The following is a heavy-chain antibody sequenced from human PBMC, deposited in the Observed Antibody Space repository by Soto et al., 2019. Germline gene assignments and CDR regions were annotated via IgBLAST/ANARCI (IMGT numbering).Heavy chain of an antibody. CDR2: INHSGST. D-gene: IGHD3-10*01. V-gene: IGHV4-34*01. J-gene: IGHJ4*02. CDR3: ARSRTTMVRGVYDY. Sequence: QVQLQQWGAGLLKPSETLSLTCAVYGGSFSGYYWSWIRQPPGKGLEWIGEINHSGSTNYNPSLKSRVTISVDTSKNQFSLKLSSVTAADTAVYYCARSRTTMVRGVYDYWGQGTLVTVSS. CDR1: GGSFSGYY.